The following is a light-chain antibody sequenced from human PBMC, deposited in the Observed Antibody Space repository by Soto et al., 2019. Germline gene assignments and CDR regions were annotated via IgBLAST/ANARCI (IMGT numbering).Light chain of an antibody. Sequence: DIQMTQSPSTLSASVGDRVTITCRASQSISSWLAWYQQKPGKAPKLLIYKASSLESGVPSRFSGSGSGTEFTLTISSLQPDDFATYYCQQYSSYFPYTFGQGTKLEIK. V-gene: IGKV1-5*03. CDR1: QSISSW. CDR3: QQYSSYFPYT. CDR2: KAS. J-gene: IGKJ2*01.